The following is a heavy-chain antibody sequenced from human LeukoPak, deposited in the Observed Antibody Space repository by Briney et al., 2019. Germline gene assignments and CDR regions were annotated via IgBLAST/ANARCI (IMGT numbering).Heavy chain of an antibody. CDR1: GFTFSSYA. J-gene: IGHJ4*02. CDR3: ARDTAMVIDY. CDR2: ISYDGSNK. V-gene: IGHV3-30-3*01. D-gene: IGHD5-18*01. Sequence: PGRSLRLSCAASGFTFSSYAMHWVRQAPGKGLEWVAVISYDGSNKYYADPVKGRFTISRDNSKNTLYLQMNSLRAEDTAVYYCARDTAMVIDYWGQGTLVTVSS.